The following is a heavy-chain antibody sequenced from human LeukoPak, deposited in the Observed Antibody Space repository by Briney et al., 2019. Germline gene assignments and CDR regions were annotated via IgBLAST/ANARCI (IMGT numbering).Heavy chain of an antibody. J-gene: IGHJ4*02. CDR2: ISGGGGST. CDR1: GFTFNNYA. V-gene: IGHV3-23*01. D-gene: IGHD2-15*01. Sequence: GGSLRLSCAASGFTFNNYAMSWVRQAPGKGLEWVSGISGGGGSTYYADSVKGRFTISRDNSKNTPYLQMNSLRAEDAAVYYCAKAPVTTCSGAYCYPFDYWGQGTLVTVSS. CDR3: AKAPVTTCSGAYCYPFDY.